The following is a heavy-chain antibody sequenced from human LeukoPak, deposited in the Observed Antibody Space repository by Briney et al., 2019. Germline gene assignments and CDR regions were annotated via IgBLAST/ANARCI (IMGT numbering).Heavy chain of an antibody. D-gene: IGHD4-11*01. CDR1: EYSFTSYW. CDR2: IYPGDSDT. J-gene: IGHJ6*03. Sequence: HGESLKISCKGLEYSFTSYWIGWVRQMSGKGLEWTGIIYPGDSDTRYSPSFQGQVTISADKPISTAYLQWSSLKTSDTAMYYCARHNDYSKYYYYYIDVWGTGTTVTVSS. CDR3: ARHNDYSKYYYYYIDV. V-gene: IGHV5-51*01.